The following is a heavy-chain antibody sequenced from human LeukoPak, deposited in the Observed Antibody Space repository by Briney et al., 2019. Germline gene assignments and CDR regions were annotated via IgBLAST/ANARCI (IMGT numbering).Heavy chain of an antibody. D-gene: IGHD3-10*01. CDR3: ARAPASVPRGWFDP. J-gene: IGHJ5*02. CDR1: GGSFSGYY. CDR2: INHSGST. Sequence: SETLSLTCAVYGGSFSGYYWSWIRQPPGKGLEWIGEINHSGSTNYNPSLKSRVTISVDTSKNQFSLKLSSVTAADTAVYYCARAPASVPRGWFDPWGQGTLVTVSS. V-gene: IGHV4-34*01.